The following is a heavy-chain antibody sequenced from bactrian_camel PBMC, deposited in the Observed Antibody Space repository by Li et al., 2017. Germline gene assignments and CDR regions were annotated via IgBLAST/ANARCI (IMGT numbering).Heavy chain of an antibody. D-gene: IGHD2*01. CDR3: ATGEGFDCSGSYCSLIEARRFGY. CDR2: ISSSGGST. Sequence: HVQLVESGGGLVQPGGSLRLSCVASGFTFSRYLMYWFRQAPGKGLEWVSLISSSGGSTLYADSVKGRFTISRDDAKNTVYLHMNSLKSEDTALYFRATGEGFDCSGSYCSLIEARRFGYWGQGTQVTVS. V-gene: IGHV3S1*01. CDR1: GFTFSRYL. J-gene: IGHJ6*01.